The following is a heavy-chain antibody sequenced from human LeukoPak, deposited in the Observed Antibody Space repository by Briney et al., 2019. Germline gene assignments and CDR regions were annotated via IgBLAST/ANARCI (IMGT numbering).Heavy chain of an antibody. J-gene: IGHJ6*03. CDR1: GYTFTSYG. CDR2: MNPNSGNT. CDR3: ARATSEQQLAIYYYYYMDV. Sequence: ASVKVSCKASGYTFTSYGISWVRQAPGQGLEWMGWMNPNSGNTGYAQKFQGRVTITRNTSISTAYMELSSLRSEDTAVYYCARATSEQQLAIYYYYYMDVWGKGTTVTVSS. V-gene: IGHV1-8*03. D-gene: IGHD6-13*01.